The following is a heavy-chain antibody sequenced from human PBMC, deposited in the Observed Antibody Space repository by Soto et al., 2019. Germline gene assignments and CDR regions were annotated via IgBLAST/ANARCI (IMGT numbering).Heavy chain of an antibody. D-gene: IGHD3-16*01. J-gene: IGHJ6*02. V-gene: IGHV3-30-3*01. CDR2: ISYDGNNK. CDR1: GFTFNKYA. Sequence: QVQLVESGGGVVQPGESLRLSCAASGFTFNKYAMHWVRQAPGKGLEWVAVISYDGNNKYYADSVAGRIFVSRDNSKDTLFLKLNSLRPDDTAVYFCARTGGDSSNFPRFGNYYYALDVWGQGTTVTVSS. CDR3: ARTGGDSSNFPRFGNYYYALDV.